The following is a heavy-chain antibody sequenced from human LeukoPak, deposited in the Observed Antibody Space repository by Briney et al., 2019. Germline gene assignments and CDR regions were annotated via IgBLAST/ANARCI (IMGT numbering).Heavy chain of an antibody. V-gene: IGHV1-8*02. CDR2: MNPNSGNT. CDR1: GYTFTGYY. Sequence: ASVKVSCKASGYTFTGYYMHWVRQAPGQGLEWMGWMNPNSGNTGYAQKFQGRVTMTRNTSISTAYMELSSLRSEDTAVYYCARGLDYYGMDVWGQGTTVTVSS. CDR3: ARGLDYYGMDV. J-gene: IGHJ6*02.